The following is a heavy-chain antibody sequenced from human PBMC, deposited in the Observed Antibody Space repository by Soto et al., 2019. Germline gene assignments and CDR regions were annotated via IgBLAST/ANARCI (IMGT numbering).Heavy chain of an antibody. D-gene: IGHD3-16*02. J-gene: IGHJ5*02. CDR1: VCSISVSH. CDR3: VKNYRSDGPGWFDP. Sequence: SETLSITCMVSVCSISVSHLSWIRQSAAKGLEWIGRIYASGTTNYNPSLKTRVTMSVDASKNQFSLDLKSVTAADAAVYYCVKNYRSDGPGWFDPWGRGILVTVSS. V-gene: IGHV4-4*07. CDR2: IYASGTT.